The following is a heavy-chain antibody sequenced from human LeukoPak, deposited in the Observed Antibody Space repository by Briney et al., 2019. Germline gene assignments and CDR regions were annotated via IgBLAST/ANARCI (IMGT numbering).Heavy chain of an antibody. J-gene: IGHJ4*02. CDR1: GGSISIISSSTYY. Sequence: PSETLSLTCTVSGGSISIISSSTYYWGWIRQAPGKGLEWIGSLYYGENSHYNPSLKSRATLSVDTSNNKFSLKLTSVTAADAAVYFCARQLPTAAADTRGYFDYWGQGTVVTVSS. V-gene: IGHV4-39*01. D-gene: IGHD6-25*01. CDR2: LYYGENS. CDR3: ARQLPTAAADTRGYFDY.